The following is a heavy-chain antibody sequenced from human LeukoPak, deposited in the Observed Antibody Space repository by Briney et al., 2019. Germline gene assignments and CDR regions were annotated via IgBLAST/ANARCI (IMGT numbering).Heavy chain of an antibody. CDR1: GGSFSGYY. CDR3: SRGREARPCRYYNYLDV. V-gene: IGHV4-34*01. CDR2: INHSGGT. Sequence: SETLSLTCAVSGGSFSGYYWSWIRQPPGKGLEWVGEINHSGGTNYNPAHERRVTITVDTSNNQFSLMLSTVTAADTAVYYCSRGREARPCRYYNYLDVWGKGTTVTVSS. J-gene: IGHJ6*03. D-gene: IGHD6-6*01.